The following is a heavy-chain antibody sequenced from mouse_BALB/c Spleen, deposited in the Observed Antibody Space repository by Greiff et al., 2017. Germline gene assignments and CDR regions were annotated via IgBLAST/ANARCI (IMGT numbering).Heavy chain of an antibody. CDR1: GFTFSSFG. J-gene: IGHJ4*01. Sequence: EVMLVESGGGLVQPGGSRKLSCAASGFTFSSFGMHWVRQAPEKGLEWVAYISSGSSTIYYADTVKGRFTISRDNPKNTLFLQMTSLRSEDTAMYYCARGGQLGLREAMDYWGQGTSVTVSS. CDR3: ARGGQLGLREAMDY. CDR2: ISSGSSTI. V-gene: IGHV5-17*02. D-gene: IGHD3-2*01.